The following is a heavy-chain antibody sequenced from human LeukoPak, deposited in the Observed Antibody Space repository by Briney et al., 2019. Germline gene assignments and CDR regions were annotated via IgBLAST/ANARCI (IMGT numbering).Heavy chain of an antibody. CDR3: ARHKPTYYDFWSGYYSGWFDP. Sequence: SETLSLTCAVYGGSFSGYYWSWLRQPPGKGLEWIGEINHSGSTNYNPSLKSRATISVDTSKNQFSLKLSSVTAADTAVYYCARHKPTYYDFWSGYYSGWFDPWGQGTLVTVSS. CDR1: GGSFSGYY. D-gene: IGHD3-3*01. V-gene: IGHV4-34*01. J-gene: IGHJ5*02. CDR2: INHSGST.